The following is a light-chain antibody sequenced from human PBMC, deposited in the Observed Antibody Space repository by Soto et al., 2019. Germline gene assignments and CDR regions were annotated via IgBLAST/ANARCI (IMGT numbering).Light chain of an antibody. J-gene: IGKJ4*01. V-gene: IGKV1-39*01. CDR1: QSITIY. CDR3: QQSYSTPLT. Sequence: DIQMTQSPSSLSASVGDRVTITCRASQSITIYLNWYQQKPGKAPKLLIYAASSLQSGVPSRFSGSGSGTDFTRTISSLQPEDVATYYCQQSYSTPLTFGGGTKVEIK. CDR2: AAS.